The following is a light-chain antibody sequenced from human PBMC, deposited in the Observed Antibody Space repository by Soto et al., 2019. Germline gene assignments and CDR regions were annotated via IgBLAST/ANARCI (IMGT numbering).Light chain of an antibody. V-gene: IGLV2-14*01. Sequence: QSALTQPASVSGSPGQSITISCTGTSSDVGGYNYVSWYQQHPGKAPKLMIYEVSNRPSGVSNRFSGSKSGNTASLTISGLQAEDEGDYYCSSYTGSSTPYVFGTRTKLTVL. J-gene: IGLJ1*01. CDR3: SSYTGSSTPYV. CDR1: SSDVGGYNY. CDR2: EVS.